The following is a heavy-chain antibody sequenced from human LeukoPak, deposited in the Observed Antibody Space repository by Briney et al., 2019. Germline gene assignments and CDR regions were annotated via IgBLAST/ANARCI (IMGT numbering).Heavy chain of an antibody. D-gene: IGHD3-9*01. Sequence: SETLSLTCTVSGGSISSYYWSWIRQPAGKGLEWIGRIYTSGSTNYNPSLKSRVTMPVDTSKNQFSLKLSSVTAADTAVYYCATTFPNSRSLTYYDILTGYSFDYWGQGTLVTVSS. V-gene: IGHV4-4*07. CDR3: ATTFPNSRSLTYYDILTGYSFDY. CDR1: GGSISSYY. CDR2: IYTSGST. J-gene: IGHJ4*02.